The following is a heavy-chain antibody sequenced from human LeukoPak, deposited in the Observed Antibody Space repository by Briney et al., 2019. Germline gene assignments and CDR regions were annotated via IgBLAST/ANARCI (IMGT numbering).Heavy chain of an antibody. Sequence: PGGSLRLSCAASGFTFSSYSMNWVRQAPGKGLEWVSSISSSSSYIYYADSVKGRFTISRDNAKNSLYLQMNSLRAEDTAVYYCARAGGGYSYHFDYWGQGTLVTVSS. CDR2: ISSSSSYI. J-gene: IGHJ4*02. CDR3: ARAGGGYSYHFDY. D-gene: IGHD5-18*01. CDR1: GFTFSSYS. V-gene: IGHV3-21*01.